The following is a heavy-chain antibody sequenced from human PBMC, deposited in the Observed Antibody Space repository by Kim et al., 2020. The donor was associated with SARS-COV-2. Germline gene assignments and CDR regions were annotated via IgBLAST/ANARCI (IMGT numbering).Heavy chain of an antibody. CDR2: ISWNSGSI. CDR1: GFTFDDYG. V-gene: IGHV3-9*01. D-gene: IGHD2-8*02. J-gene: IGHJ6*02. Sequence: GGSLRLSCAASGFTFDDYGMHWVRQAPGKGLEWVSGISWNSGSIGYADSVKGRFTISRDNAKNSLYLQMNSLRAEDTALYYCAKIRCDFTDYGMDVWGRGTTVTVSS. CDR3: AKIRCDFTDYGMDV.